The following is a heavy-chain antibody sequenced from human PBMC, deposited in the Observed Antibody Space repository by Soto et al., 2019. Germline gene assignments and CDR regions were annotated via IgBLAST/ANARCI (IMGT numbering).Heavy chain of an antibody. V-gene: IGHV1-18*01. Sequence: QVQLVQSGPEVKKPGALVKVSCKASGDISPRSGISWVRQAPGQGLECMGWINSYNGVTNYAQSLQGRVTLTTDSSTSTAYMEVRSLRFDDTAVYYCAGDHGGYGTFDQWGQGTLVTVSS. CDR1: GDISPRSG. CDR2: INSYNGVT. CDR3: AGDHGGYGTFDQ. D-gene: IGHD5-12*01. J-gene: IGHJ4*02.